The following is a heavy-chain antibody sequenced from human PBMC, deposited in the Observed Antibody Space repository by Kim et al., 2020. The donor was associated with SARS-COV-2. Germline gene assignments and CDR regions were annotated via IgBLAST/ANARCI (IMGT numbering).Heavy chain of an antibody. CDR2: IDPSDSYT. D-gene: IGHD2-15*01. V-gene: IGHV5-10-1*01. CDR3: ARQARALGYCSGGSCYGPPLAFDI. Sequence: GESLKISCKGSGYSFTSYWISWVRQMPGKGLEWMGRIDPSDSYTNYSPSFQGHVTISADKSISTAYLQWSSLKASDTAMYYCARQARALGYCSGGSCYGPPLAFDIWGQGTMVTVSS. J-gene: IGHJ3*02. CDR1: GYSFTSYW.